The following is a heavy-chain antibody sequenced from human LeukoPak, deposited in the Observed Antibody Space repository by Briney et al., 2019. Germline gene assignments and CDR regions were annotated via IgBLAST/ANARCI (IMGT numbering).Heavy chain of an antibody. Sequence: SGALSLTCAVSGGSISSSNWWSWVRRPPGKGLEWLGEIYHSENTNYNPSLKSRVTISVDKSKNHFSLKLSSVTAADTAVYYCGRLHSSGSAFDSWGQGTMVTVSS. CDR2: IYHSENT. D-gene: IGHD6-19*01. CDR1: GGSISSSNW. J-gene: IGHJ3*02. CDR3: GRLHSSGSAFDS. V-gene: IGHV4-4*02.